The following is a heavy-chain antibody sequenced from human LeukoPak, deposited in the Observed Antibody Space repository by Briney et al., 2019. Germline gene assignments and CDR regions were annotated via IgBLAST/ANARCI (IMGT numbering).Heavy chain of an antibody. J-gene: IGHJ4*02. V-gene: IGHV3-23*01. Sequence: GGSLRLSCAASGFTFDNYGMTWVRQVPGKGLEWVSGISGSGGTTYYADSVKGRFTISRDNSKNTLYLQMNSLRAEDTAVYYCAKGYCTNGVCYFDYWGQGTLVTVSS. CDR1: GFTFDNYG. CDR2: ISGSGGTT. D-gene: IGHD2-8*01. CDR3: AKGYCTNGVCYFDY.